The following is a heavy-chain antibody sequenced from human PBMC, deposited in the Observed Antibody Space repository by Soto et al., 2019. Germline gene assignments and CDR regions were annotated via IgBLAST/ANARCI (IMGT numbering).Heavy chain of an antibody. Sequence: QVQLVQSGAEVKKPGSSVKVSCKASGGTFSSYAISWVRQAPGQGLEWMGGSIPIFGTANYAQKFQGRVTITADESTSTAYMELSSLRSEDTAVYYCARGLSGDGYNIWKIDVWGQGTTVTVSS. J-gene: IGHJ6*02. V-gene: IGHV1-69*01. CDR1: GGTFSSYA. CDR2: SIPIFGTA. D-gene: IGHD5-12*01. CDR3: ARGLSGDGYNIWKIDV.